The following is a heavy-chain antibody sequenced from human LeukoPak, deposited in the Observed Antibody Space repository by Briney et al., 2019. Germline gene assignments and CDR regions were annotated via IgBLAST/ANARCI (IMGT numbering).Heavy chain of an antibody. D-gene: IGHD3-9*01. CDR3: VRDPLTGFDWLFKYYFDT. Sequence: GGSLRLSCAASGSSFSSHTMNWVRQAPGKGLEWISYISNTGSVIYYADSVKGRFTISRDNSKNTLYLQMNSLKVEDAAVYYCVRDPLTGFDWLFKYYFDTWGQGTLVTVSS. J-gene: IGHJ4*02. CDR2: ISNTGSVI. CDR1: GSSFSSHT. V-gene: IGHV3-48*01.